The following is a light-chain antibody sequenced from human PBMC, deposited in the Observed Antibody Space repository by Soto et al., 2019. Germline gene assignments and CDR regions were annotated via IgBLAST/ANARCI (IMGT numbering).Light chain of an antibody. Sequence: DIQMTQSPSTLSASAGDRATITCRASQNIDRYLAWYQQKPGQAPSLLIYRASSLQSGVPSRFSGSGSGTEFTLTISSLQPDDFATYSCQQSITYPWTFGQGTKVDIK. V-gene: IGKV1-5*03. CDR1: QNIDRY. J-gene: IGKJ1*01. CDR3: QQSITYPWT. CDR2: RAS.